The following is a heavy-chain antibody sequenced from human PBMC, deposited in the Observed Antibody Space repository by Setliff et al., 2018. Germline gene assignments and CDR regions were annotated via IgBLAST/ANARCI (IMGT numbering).Heavy chain of an antibody. CDR1: GFTFSSYW. CDR2: INQDGSEK. CDR3: VRVSCSGRDCSRPPPYYFDY. D-gene: IGHD2-21*02. V-gene: IGHV3-7*01. J-gene: IGHJ4*02. Sequence: GSLRLSCAASGFTFSSYWMSWVRQAPGKGLEWVANINQDGSEKYFVGSVKGRFTISRDNAKNSVYLQMNSLRAEDTAVYYCVRVSCSGRDCSRPPPYYFDYWGQGTLVTAPQ.